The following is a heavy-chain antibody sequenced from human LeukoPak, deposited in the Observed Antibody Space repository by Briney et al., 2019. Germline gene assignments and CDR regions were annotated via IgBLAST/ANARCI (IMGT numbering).Heavy chain of an antibody. D-gene: IGHD3-22*01. CDR1: GFTFGKYW. CDR3: TTDRYYDNSELQFQH. Sequence: GGSLRLSCVASGFTFGKYWMSWVRQAPGKGLEWVANIKEDGSEKYYVDSVKGRFTISRDNAKNSLYVQMNSLKIEDTAVYYCTTDRYYDNSELQFQHWGQGTLVTVSS. V-gene: IGHV3-7*03. CDR2: IKEDGSEK. J-gene: IGHJ1*01.